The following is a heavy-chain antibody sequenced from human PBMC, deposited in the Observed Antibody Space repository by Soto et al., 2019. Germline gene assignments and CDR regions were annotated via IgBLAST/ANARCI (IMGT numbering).Heavy chain of an antibody. D-gene: IGHD3-22*01. J-gene: IGHJ6*02. CDR3: ARDRRYYDSSDYYGMDV. CDR2: IIPIFGTA. Sequence: AASVKVSCKASGGTFSSYAISWVRQAPGQGLEWMGGIIPIFGTANYAQKFQGRVTITADESTSTAYMELSSLRSEDTAVYCCARDRRYYDSSDYYGMDVWGQGTTVTVSS. V-gene: IGHV1-69*13. CDR1: GGTFSSYA.